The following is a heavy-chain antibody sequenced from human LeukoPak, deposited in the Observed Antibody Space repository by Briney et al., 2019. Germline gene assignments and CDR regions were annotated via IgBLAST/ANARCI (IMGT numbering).Heavy chain of an antibody. CDR2: INTYNGDT. Sequence: ASVKVSCKASGYTFTLYGITWVRQAPGQGLAWMGWINTYNGDTKCAQKLQGRVTMTTDTSTSTAFMELRSLRSDDSAVYYCARGIRSPLFDYWGLGTLVTVSP. D-gene: IGHD3-16*01. V-gene: IGHV1-18*01. CDR1: GYTFTLYG. CDR3: ARGIRSPLFDY. J-gene: IGHJ4*02.